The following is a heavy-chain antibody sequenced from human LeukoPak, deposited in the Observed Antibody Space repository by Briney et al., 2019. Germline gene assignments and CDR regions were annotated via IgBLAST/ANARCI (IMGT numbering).Heavy chain of an antibody. J-gene: IGHJ4*02. Sequence: SETLSLTCTVSSGSVSSYYWNWIRQPPGKGLEWIGYIYYSGSTNYNPSLKSRVTISVDTSKNQFSLKLSSVTAADTAVYYCARQAYCGGDCYWGSYYFDYWGQGTLVTVSS. CDR1: SGSVSSYY. CDR2: IYYSGST. V-gene: IGHV4-59*02. CDR3: ARQAYCGGDCYWGSYYFDY. D-gene: IGHD2-21*02.